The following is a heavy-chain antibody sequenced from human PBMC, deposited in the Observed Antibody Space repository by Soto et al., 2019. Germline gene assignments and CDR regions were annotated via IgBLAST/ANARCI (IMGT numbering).Heavy chain of an antibody. J-gene: IGHJ4*01. D-gene: IGHD3-22*01. V-gene: IGHV1-46*01. Sequence: ASVKVSCKASGYTFTSYYMHWVRQAPGEGLEWMGIINPSGGSTSYAQKFQGRVTMTRDTSTSTVYMELSSLRSEDTAVYYCARDGAPNYYDSSGYYSPFDYWG. CDR1: GYTFTSYY. CDR2: INPSGGST. CDR3: ARDGAPNYYDSSGYYSPFDY.